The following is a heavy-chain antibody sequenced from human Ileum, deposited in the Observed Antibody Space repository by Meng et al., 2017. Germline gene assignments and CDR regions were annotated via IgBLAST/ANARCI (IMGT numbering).Heavy chain of an antibody. CDR3: ARDHWGSLDY. V-gene: IGHV4-61*08. J-gene: IGHJ4*02. Sequence: QVQLQESGPGLVRPSETLSLTCTVSGGSVSSAGYQWGWIRQPPGKGLEWIGYASTNYNPSLKSRVTISLDTSKNQFSLKLSSVTAADTAVYYCARDHWGSLDYWGQGILVTVSS. CDR1: GGSVSSAGYQ. D-gene: IGHD7-27*01. CDR2: AST.